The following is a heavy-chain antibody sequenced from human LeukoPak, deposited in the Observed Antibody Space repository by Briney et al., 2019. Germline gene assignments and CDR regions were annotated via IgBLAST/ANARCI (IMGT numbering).Heavy chain of an antibody. Sequence: SETLSLTCTVSGGSVSSGNYYWTWIRQPPGKALEWIGYIYYTGTTNYNPYLKSRVIISVDTSKNQFSLNLSSVTAADTAVYYCARGVAVAGTLPSDYWGQGSLVTVSS. V-gene: IGHV4-61*01. D-gene: IGHD6-19*01. CDR3: ARGVAVAGTLPSDY. CDR1: GGSVSSGNYY. CDR2: IYYTGTT. J-gene: IGHJ4*02.